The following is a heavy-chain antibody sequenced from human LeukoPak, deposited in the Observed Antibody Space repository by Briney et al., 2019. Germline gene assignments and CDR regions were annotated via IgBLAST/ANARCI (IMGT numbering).Heavy chain of an antibody. CDR3: ARGGGDYGGYYFDY. D-gene: IGHD4-23*01. CDR1: GYSISSGYY. CDR2: INHSGST. J-gene: IGHJ4*02. V-gene: IGHV4-38-2*02. Sequence: SETLSLTCTVSGYSISSGYYWSWIRQPPGKGLEWIGEINHSGSTNYNPSLKSRVTISVDTSKNQFSLKLSSVTAADTAVYYCARGGGDYGGYYFDYWGQGTLVPVSS.